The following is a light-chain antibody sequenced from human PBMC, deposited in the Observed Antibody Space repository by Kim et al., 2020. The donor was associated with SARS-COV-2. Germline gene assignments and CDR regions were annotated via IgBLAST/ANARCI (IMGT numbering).Light chain of an antibody. CDR1: QDIRND. V-gene: IGKV1-17*01. CDR3: LQHNSYPIT. CDR2: GAS. J-gene: IGKJ5*01. Sequence: ASVGARVTITCRASQDIRNDLGWYQQSPGRAPKRLIYGASSLQSGVPSRFSGSGSGTEFPLTIISLQPEDFATYFCLQHNSYPITFGQGTRLEIK.